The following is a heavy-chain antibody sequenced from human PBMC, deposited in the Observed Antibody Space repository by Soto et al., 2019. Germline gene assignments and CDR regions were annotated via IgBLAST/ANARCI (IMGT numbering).Heavy chain of an antibody. Sequence: ASVKDSCKASGYTFTGYYMHWVRQAPGQGLEWMGWINPNSGGTNYAQKFQGWVTMTRDTSISTAYMELSRLRSDDTAVYYCARGSLIRYFDWFNFDYWGQGTLVTVSS. V-gene: IGHV1-2*04. D-gene: IGHD3-9*01. J-gene: IGHJ4*02. CDR3: ARGSLIRYFDWFNFDY. CDR1: GYTFTGYY. CDR2: INPNSGGT.